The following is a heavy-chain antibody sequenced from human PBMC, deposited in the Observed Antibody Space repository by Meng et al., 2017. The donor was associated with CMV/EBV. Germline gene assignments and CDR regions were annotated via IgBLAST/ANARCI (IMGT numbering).Heavy chain of an antibody. Sequence: GESLKISCKGSGYSFTNYWVGWVRQMPGKGLEWMGISNPGDSDTRYSPSFQGQVTISVDKSITTAYLQWTSLKTSDTAMYYCARRGSNWNYFESWGQGTLVTVSS. CDR1: GYSFTNYW. J-gene: IGHJ4*02. D-gene: IGHD1-1*01. CDR3: ARRGSNWNYFES. V-gene: IGHV5-51*01. CDR2: SNPGDSDT.